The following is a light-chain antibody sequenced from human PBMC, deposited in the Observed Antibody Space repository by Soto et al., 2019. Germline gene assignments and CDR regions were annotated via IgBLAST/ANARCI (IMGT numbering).Light chain of an antibody. CDR3: QTWGTGILV. V-gene: IGLV4-69*01. Sequence: QLVLTQSPSASASLGASVKLTCTLSSGHSSYAIAWHQQQPEKGPRYLMKINSDGSPSKGGGIPDRSSGSSSGAERYLTTSSLQSEDAADYYCQTWGTGILVFGGGTKLTVL. CDR2: INSDGSP. CDR1: SGHSSYA. J-gene: IGLJ2*01.